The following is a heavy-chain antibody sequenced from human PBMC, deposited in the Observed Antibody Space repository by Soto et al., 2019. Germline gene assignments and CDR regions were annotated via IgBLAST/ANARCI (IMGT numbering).Heavy chain of an antibody. D-gene: IGHD6-13*01. CDR3: AREVRRLAAAGFFDY. CDR1: GFTFSSYS. J-gene: IGHJ4*02. V-gene: IGHV3-48*02. Sequence: GGSLRLSCAASGFTFSSYSMNWVRQAPGKGLEWVSYISSSSSTIYYADSVKGRFTISRDNAKNSLYPQMNSLRDEDTAVYYCAREVRRLAAAGFFDYWGQGTLVTVSS. CDR2: ISSSSSTI.